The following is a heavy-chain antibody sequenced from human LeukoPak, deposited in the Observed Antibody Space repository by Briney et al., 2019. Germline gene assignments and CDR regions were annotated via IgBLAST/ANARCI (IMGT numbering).Heavy chain of an antibody. D-gene: IGHD3-16*01. V-gene: IGHV1-2*02. Sequence: ASVKVSCKASGYTFTGYYMHWVRQAPGQGLEWMGWINPNSGGTNYAQKFQGSVTMTRDTSISTAYMELSRLRSDATAVYSCAREEEGMITFGGGTNWFDPWGQGTLVTVSS. CDR3: AREEEGMITFGGGTNWFDP. CDR2: INPNSGGT. CDR1: GYTFTGYY. J-gene: IGHJ5*02.